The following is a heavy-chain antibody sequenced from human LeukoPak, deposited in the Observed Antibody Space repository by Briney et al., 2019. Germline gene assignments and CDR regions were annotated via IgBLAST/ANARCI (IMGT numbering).Heavy chain of an antibody. V-gene: IGHV1-18*01. J-gene: IGHJ6*03. D-gene: IGHD3-9*01. CDR1: GYTFTSCG. Sequence: GASVKVSCKASGYTFTSCGISWVRQAPGQGLEWMGWISAYNGNTNYAQKLQGRVTMTTDTSTSTAYMELRSLRSDDTAVYYCAREATGYGAYYYYYYMDVWGKGTTVTVSS. CDR2: ISAYNGNT. CDR3: AREATGYGAYYYYYYMDV.